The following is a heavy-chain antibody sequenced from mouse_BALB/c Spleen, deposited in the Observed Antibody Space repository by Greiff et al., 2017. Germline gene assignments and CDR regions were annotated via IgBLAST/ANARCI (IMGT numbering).Heavy chain of an antibody. CDR3: ARKAARATSGAMDY. V-gene: IGHV2-2*02. D-gene: IGHD3-1*01. CDR2: IWSGGST. Sequence: VQLQRSGPGLVQPSQSLSITCTVSGFSLTSYGVHWVRQSPGKGLEWLGVIWSGGSTDYNAAFISRLSISKDNSKSQVFFKMNSLQANDTAIYYCARKAARATSGAMDYWGQGTSVTVSS. J-gene: IGHJ4*01. CDR1: GFSLTSYG.